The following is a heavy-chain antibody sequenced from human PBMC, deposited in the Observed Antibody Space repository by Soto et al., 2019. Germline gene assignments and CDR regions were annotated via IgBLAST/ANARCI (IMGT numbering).Heavy chain of an antibody. Sequence: SDTLSLTCTVSGGSISSYYWSCIRQPPGKGLEWIAYIYYTGSTNYNPSLKSRVTLSADTSKNQFSLKLISVTAADTAMYYCARVDSSGSYFDYWGQGTLVTVSS. CDR3: ARVDSSGSYFDY. J-gene: IGHJ4*02. CDR2: IYYTGST. CDR1: GGSISSYY. V-gene: IGHV4-59*01. D-gene: IGHD3-22*01.